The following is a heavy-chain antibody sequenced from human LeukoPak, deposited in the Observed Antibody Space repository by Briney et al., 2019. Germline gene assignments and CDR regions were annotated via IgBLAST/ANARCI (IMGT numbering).Heavy chain of an antibody. CDR3: AREGTSGCYYFDY. Sequence: GGSLRLSCAASGLTFSTYWMHWVRQAPGKGLVWVSRINSDGRSTTYADFVKGRFTISRDNAKNTLYLQMNSLRAEDTAVYYCAREGTSGCYYFDYWGQGTLVTVSS. J-gene: IGHJ4*02. CDR1: GLTFSTYW. V-gene: IGHV3-74*01. D-gene: IGHD6-19*01. CDR2: INSDGRST.